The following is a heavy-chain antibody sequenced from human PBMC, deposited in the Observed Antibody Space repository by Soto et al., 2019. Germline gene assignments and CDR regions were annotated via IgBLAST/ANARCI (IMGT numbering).Heavy chain of an antibody. CDR2: IDPSDSYT. Sequence: PGESLKISCKGSGYSFTSYWISWVRQMPGKGLEWMGRIDPSDSYTNYSPSFQGHVTISADKSISTAYLQWSSLKASDTAMYYCARRSYCSGGSCFLDYYGMDVWGQGTTVTVSS. CDR3: ARRSYCSGGSCFLDYYGMDV. CDR1: GYSFTSYW. V-gene: IGHV5-10-1*01. D-gene: IGHD2-15*01. J-gene: IGHJ6*02.